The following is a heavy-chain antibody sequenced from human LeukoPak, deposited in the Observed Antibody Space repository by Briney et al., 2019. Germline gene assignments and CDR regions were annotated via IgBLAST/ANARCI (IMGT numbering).Heavy chain of an antibody. CDR2: IIPIFGTA. V-gene: IGHV1-69*13. J-gene: IGHJ5*02. CDR3: ARVRNYEDRWWFDP. D-gene: IGHD1-7*01. Sequence: GASVKVSCKASGGTFSIYAISWVRQAPGQGLEWMGGIIPIFGTANYAQKFQGRVTITADESTSTAYMELSSLRSEDTAVYYCARVRNYEDRWWFDPWGQGTLVTVSS. CDR1: GGTFSIYA.